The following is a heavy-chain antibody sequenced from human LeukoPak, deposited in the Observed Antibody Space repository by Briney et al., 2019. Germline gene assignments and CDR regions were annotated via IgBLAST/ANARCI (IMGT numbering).Heavy chain of an antibody. J-gene: IGHJ4*02. CDR2: IGGSDDTT. V-gene: IGHV3-23*01. CDR3: AKGLVVNDNYFDN. CDR1: GFTFSSYA. D-gene: IGHD2-2*01. Sequence: GGSLRLSCAASGFTFSSYAMSWVRQVPGKGLEWVSSIGGSDDTTYYADSVKGRFTISSDFSTNTVSLQMTSLRAEDTAVYFCAKGLVVNDNYFDNWGQGTLVTVSS.